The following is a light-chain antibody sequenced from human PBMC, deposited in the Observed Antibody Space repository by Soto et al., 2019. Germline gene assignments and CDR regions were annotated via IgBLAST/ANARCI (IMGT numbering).Light chain of an antibody. Sequence: EMVLTQSPGTLALSPGERATLSCRASQSVSSYLAWYQQKPGQAPRLLIFGASSRATGIPARFSGSGSGTDFTLTINSLEPEDFAVYYCQQRSSWPITFGQGTRLEIK. CDR1: QSVSSY. V-gene: IGKV3-11*01. J-gene: IGKJ5*01. CDR2: GAS. CDR3: QQRSSWPIT.